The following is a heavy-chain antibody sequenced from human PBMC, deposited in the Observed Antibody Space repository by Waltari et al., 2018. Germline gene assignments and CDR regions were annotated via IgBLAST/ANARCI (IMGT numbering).Heavy chain of an antibody. CDR2: IYYSGST. CDR3: ARHGLGLPLDY. D-gene: IGHD3-16*01. CDR1: GGSISSSSYY. Sequence: QLQLQESGPGLVKPSETLSLTCTVPGGSISSSSYYWGWIRQPPGKGLEWIGSIYYSGSTYYNPSLKSRVTISVDTSKNQFSLKLSSVTAADTAVYYCARHGLGLPLDYWGQGTLVTVSS. J-gene: IGHJ4*02. V-gene: IGHV4-39*01.